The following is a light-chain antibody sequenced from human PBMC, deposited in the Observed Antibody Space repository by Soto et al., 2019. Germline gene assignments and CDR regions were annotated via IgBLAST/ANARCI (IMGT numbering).Light chain of an antibody. V-gene: IGKV3-20*01. CDR2: GAS. J-gene: IGKJ1*01. CDR3: QQYGSSPRT. CDR1: QSVTSNY. Sequence: EIVLAQSPGTLSFXXGXXXXXXXMASQSVTSNYLAWYQQKPGQAPTLLIYGASSRATGIPDRFSGSGSGTDFTLTISRLEPEDFAVYYCQQYGSSPRTFGQGTKVDIK.